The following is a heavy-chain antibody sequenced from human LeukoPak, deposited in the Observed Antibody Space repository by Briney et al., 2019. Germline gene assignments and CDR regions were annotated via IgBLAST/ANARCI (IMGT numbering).Heavy chain of an antibody. CDR1: GFTFSNAW. CDR2: SGSGGST. J-gene: IGHJ4*02. V-gene: IGHV3-23*01. Sequence: PGGSLRLSCAASGFTFSNAWMNCVRQAPGKGLEWVSGSGSGGSTHYADSVKGRFTISRDNSKNTLYLQMNSLRAEDTAVYYCAKDFWSGYYPDYWGQGTLVTVSS. CDR3: AKDFWSGYYPDY. D-gene: IGHD3-3*01.